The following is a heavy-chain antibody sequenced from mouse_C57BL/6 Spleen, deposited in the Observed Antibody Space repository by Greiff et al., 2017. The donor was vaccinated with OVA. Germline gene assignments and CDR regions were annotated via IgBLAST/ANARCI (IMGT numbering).Heavy chain of an antibody. CDR2: ISNGGGST. V-gene: IGHV5-12*01. CDR3: ARQYDYGPFDY. CDR1: GFTFSDYY. D-gene: IGHD2-4*01. Sequence: DVMLVESGGGLVQPGGSLKLSCAASGFTFSDYYMYWVRQTPEKRLEWVAYISNGGGSTYYPDTVKGRFTISRDNAKNTLYLQMSRLKSEDTAMYYCARQYDYGPFDYWGQGTTLTVSS. J-gene: IGHJ2*01.